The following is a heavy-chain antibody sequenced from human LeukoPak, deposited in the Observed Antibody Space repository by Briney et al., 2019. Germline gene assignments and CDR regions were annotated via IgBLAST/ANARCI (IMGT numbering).Heavy chain of an antibody. Sequence: GGSLRHSCAASGFTLCSYSVNWVRQAPGKGLEWVSSISSGTYVYYADSVKGRFTISRDNAKNSLSLQMNSLRAEDTAVYYCARDPHHSGWSFDYWAQGPLVTVSS. CDR1: GFTLCSYS. D-gene: IGHD6-19*01. J-gene: IGHJ4*02. CDR2: ISSGTYV. CDR3: ARDPHHSGWSFDY. V-gene: IGHV3-21*01.